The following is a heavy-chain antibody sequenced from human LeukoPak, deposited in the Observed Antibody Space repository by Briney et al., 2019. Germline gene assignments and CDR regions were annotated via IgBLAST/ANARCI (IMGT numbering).Heavy chain of an antibody. V-gene: IGHV4-34*01. Sequence: PSETLSLTCAVYGGSFSGYYWSWIRQPPGKGLEWIGEINHSGSTNYNPSLKSRVTISVDTSKNQFSLKLSSVPAADTAVYYCARGVHWYSYRYGRWFDPWGQGTLVTVSS. CDR3: ARGVHWYSYRYGRWFDP. D-gene: IGHD5-18*01. J-gene: IGHJ5*02. CDR2: INHSGST. CDR1: GGSFSGYY.